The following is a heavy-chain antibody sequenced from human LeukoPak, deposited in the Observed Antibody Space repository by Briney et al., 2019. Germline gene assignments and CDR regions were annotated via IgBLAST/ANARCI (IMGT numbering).Heavy chain of an antibody. CDR2: TYYRSKWYS. J-gene: IGHJ3*02. V-gene: IGHV6-1*01. CDR3: AKGWGFNI. CDR1: GDSVSSNTAA. Sequence: SQTLSLTCAISGDSVSSNTAAWNWIRQSPSRGLEWLGRTYYRSKWYSDYAVSVKSRITITPDTSKNQSSLQLNSVTPEDTAVYYCAKGWGFNIWGQGTMVTVSS. D-gene: IGHD3-16*01.